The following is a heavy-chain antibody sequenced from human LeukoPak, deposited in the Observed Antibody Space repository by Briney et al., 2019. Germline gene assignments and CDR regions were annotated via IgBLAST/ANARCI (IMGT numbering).Heavy chain of an antibody. J-gene: IGHJ4*02. V-gene: IGHV3-30*18. D-gene: IGHD6-6*01. CDR3: AKDASAARLVDY. Sequence: GGSLRLSCAASGFTFSSYGMHWVRQAPGKGLEWVAVISYDGSNKYYADSVKGRFTIFRDNSKNTLYLQMNSLRAEDTAVYYCAKDASAARLVDYWGQGTLVTVSS. CDR2: ISYDGSNK. CDR1: GFTFSSYG.